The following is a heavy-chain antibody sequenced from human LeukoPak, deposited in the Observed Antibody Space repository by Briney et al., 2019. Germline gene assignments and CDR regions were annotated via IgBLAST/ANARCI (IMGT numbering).Heavy chain of an antibody. CDR2: IYYSGST. CDR3: ARDSIFGGIAVAEAVDY. CDR1: GGSISSSSYY. Sequence: SETLSLTCTVSGGSISSSSYYWGWIRQPPGKGLEWIGSIYYSGSTYYNPSLKSRVTISVDTSKNQFSLKLSSVTAADTAVYYCARDSIFGGIAVAEAVDYWGQGTLVTVSS. V-gene: IGHV4-39*07. J-gene: IGHJ4*02. D-gene: IGHD6-19*01.